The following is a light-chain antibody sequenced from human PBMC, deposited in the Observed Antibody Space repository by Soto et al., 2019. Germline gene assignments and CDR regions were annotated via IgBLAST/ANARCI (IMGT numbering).Light chain of an antibody. J-gene: IGKJ1*01. CDR1: QYVGTR. V-gene: IGKV3-11*01. CDR2: YTS. Sequence: EIVLTQSPATLSSSPGETATLSCRASQYVGTRLAWYQHKPGQAPRLLIYYTSNRATGIPARFSGSGSGTDFTLTISSLEPEDFAVYYCQQRGNLRTFGQGTKVDNK. CDR3: QQRGNLRT.